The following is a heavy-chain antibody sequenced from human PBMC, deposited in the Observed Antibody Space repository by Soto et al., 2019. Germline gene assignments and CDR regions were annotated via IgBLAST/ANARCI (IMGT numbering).Heavy chain of an antibody. J-gene: IGHJ4*02. V-gene: IGHV1-69*02. CDR3: ARYGRTSPFDY. D-gene: IGHD4-17*01. Sequence: QVQLVQSGAEVKKPGSSVKVSCKASGGTFSSYTISWVRQAPGQGLEWMGRIIPILGIANYAQKFQGRVTITADKSTSTAYMELSSLRSEDPAVYSCARYGRTSPFDYWGQGTLVTVSS. CDR2: IIPILGIA. CDR1: GGTFSSYT.